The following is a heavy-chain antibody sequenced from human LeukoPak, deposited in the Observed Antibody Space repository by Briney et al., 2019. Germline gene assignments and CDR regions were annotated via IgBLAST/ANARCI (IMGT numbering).Heavy chain of an antibody. CDR1: GFTFDDYA. V-gene: IGHV3-9*01. D-gene: IGHD2-15*01. J-gene: IGHJ6*02. Sequence: PGGSLRLSCAASGFTFDDYAMHWVRQAPGKGLEWVSGISWNSGSIGYADSVKGRFTISRDNAKNSLYLQMNSLRAEDTALYYCAKDKGYCSGGSCPPSNYYYGMDAWGQGTTVTVSS. CDR2: ISWNSGSI. CDR3: AKDKGYCSGGSCPPSNYYYGMDA.